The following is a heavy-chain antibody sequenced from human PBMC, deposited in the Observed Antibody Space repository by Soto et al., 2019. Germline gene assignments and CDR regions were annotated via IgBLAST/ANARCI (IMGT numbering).Heavy chain of an antibody. CDR3: AISRRYQGNFDY. J-gene: IGHJ4*02. V-gene: IGHV4-59*08. CDR1: GGSISSYY. CDR2: IYYSGST. D-gene: IGHD1-20*01. Sequence: SETLSLTCTVSGGSISSYYWSWIRQPPGKGLEWIGYIYYSGSTNYNPSLKSRVTISVDTSKNQFSLKLSSVTAADTAVYYCAISRRYQGNFDYWGQGTLVTVS.